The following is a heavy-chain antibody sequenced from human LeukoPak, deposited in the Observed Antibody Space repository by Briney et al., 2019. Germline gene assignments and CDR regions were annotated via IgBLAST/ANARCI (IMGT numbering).Heavy chain of an antibody. D-gene: IGHD3-22*01. Sequence: GGSLRLSCAASGFTFSNYAMSWVRQAPGKGLEWVSCITANAGSTYYADSVKGRFTISRDNSKNTLYLQMNSLRAEDTAVYYCAKNARSTLFLQGSYYYHYMDVWGKGTTVTISS. CDR3: AKNARSTLFLQGSYYYHYMDV. CDR2: ITANAGST. J-gene: IGHJ6*03. CDR1: GFTFSNYA. V-gene: IGHV3-23*01.